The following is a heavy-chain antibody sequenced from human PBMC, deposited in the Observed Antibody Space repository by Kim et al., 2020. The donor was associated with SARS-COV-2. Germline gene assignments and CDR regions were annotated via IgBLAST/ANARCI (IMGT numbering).Heavy chain of an antibody. V-gene: IGHV3-30*18. CDR1: GFTFSSYG. Sequence: GGSLRLSCAASGFTFSSYGMHWVRQAPGKGLEWVAVISYDGSNKYYADSVKGRFTISRDNSKNTLYLQMNSLRAEDTAVYYCAKEDAVAGPGYFDYWGQGTLVTVSS. CDR2: ISYDGSNK. CDR3: AKEDAVAGPGYFDY. D-gene: IGHD6-19*01. J-gene: IGHJ4*02.